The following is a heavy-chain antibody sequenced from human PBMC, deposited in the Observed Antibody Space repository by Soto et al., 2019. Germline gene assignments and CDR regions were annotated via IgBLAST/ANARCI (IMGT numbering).Heavy chain of an antibody. CDR2: IIPILGIA. D-gene: IGHD1-26*01. CDR3: ARGGRGTPLDY. Sequence: QVQLVQSGAEVKKPGSSVKVSCKASGGTFSSYTISWVRQAPGQGLEWMGRIIPILGIANYAQKFQGRVTITADKSTSTAYMELSSLRSEDTAVYYCARGGRGTPLDYWGQGTLVIVSS. CDR1: GGTFSSYT. V-gene: IGHV1-69*02. J-gene: IGHJ4*02.